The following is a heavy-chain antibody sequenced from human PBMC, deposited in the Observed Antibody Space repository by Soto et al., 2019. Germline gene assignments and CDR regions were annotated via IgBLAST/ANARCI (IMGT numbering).Heavy chain of an antibody. J-gene: IGHJ3*02. CDR2: IYHSGST. Sequence: SETLSLTCAVSGYSISSGYYWGWIRQPPGKGLEWIGSIYHSGSTYYNPSLKSRVTISVDTSKNQFSLKLSSVTAADTAVYYCARLSITMIVVVISDDAFDIXGQGTMVT. CDR1: GYSISSGYY. D-gene: IGHD3-22*01. CDR3: ARLSITMIVVVISDDAFDI. V-gene: IGHV4-38-2*01.